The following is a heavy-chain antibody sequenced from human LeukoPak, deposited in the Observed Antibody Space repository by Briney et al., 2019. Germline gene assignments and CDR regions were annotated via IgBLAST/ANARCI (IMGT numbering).Heavy chain of an antibody. CDR3: ASSRITMVRGVIGFDY. Sequence: SGTLSLTCAVSGGSISSSNWWSWVRQPPGKGLEWIGEIYHSGSTNYNPSLKSRVTISVDKSKNQFSLKLSSVTAADTAVYYCASSRITMVRGVIGFDYWGQGTLVTVSS. V-gene: IGHV4-4*02. CDR2: IYHSGST. D-gene: IGHD3-10*01. J-gene: IGHJ4*02. CDR1: GGSISSSNW.